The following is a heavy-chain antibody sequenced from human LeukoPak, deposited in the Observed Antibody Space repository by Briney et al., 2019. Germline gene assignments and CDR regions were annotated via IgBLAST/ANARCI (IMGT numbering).Heavy chain of an antibody. V-gene: IGHV3-30-3*01. CDR2: ISFDGGNK. Sequence: PGGSLRLSCAASGFTFNNYAIHWVRQAPGKGRKGGAIISFDGGNKYYADSVKGRFTISRDNSKNTLYLQMNSLRAEDTAVYYCARDGIVGSPLFKFDYWGQGTLVTVSS. CDR1: GFTFNNYA. J-gene: IGHJ4*02. CDR3: ARDGIVGSPLFKFDY. D-gene: IGHD1-26*01.